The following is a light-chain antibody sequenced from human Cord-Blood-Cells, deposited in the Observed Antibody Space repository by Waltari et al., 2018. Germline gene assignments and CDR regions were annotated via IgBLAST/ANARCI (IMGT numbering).Light chain of an antibody. CDR1: QSVLYSSNNKNY. J-gene: IGKJ2*01. Sequence: DIVMTQSPDSLAVSLGERATINCKSSQSVLYSSNNKNYLAWYQQKPGQPPKLLIYWASTRESGVPDRFSGSGSGTDCTLTISGLQAEDVGVYYCQQYYSTPPTFGQGTKLEIK. CDR2: WAS. V-gene: IGKV4-1*01. CDR3: QQYYSTPPT.